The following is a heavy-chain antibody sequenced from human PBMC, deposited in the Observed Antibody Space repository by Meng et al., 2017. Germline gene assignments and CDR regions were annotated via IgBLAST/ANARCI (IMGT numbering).Heavy chain of an antibody. Sequence: EAQLVEAGGGLVQSGASLRLSCTASGFTFRNYWMHWVRQAPGKGLVWVSRIKPDGTMTVYADSVKGRFTISRDNAKNTLYLQMNSLRSDDTAVYYCARSDWFDPWGQGTLVTVSS. CDR1: GFTFRNYW. CDR3: ARSDWFDP. V-gene: IGHV3-74*01. J-gene: IGHJ5*02. CDR2: IKPDGTMT.